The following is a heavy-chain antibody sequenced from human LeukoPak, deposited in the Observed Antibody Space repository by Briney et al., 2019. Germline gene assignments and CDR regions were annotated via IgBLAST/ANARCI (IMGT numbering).Heavy chain of an antibody. D-gene: IGHD6-19*01. CDR3: WRRGSGWYYYYYMDV. J-gene: IGHJ6*03. V-gene: IGHV4-34*01. CDR1: GGSFSGYY. Sequence: PSETLSLTCAVYGGSFSGYYWRWIRQPPARGLEWIMEINHNGSTNYNPSLKSRVTISVGTSKNHFSLKMSSVTAADTAVYYCWRRGSGWYYYYYMDVWGKGTTVTISS. CDR2: INHNGST.